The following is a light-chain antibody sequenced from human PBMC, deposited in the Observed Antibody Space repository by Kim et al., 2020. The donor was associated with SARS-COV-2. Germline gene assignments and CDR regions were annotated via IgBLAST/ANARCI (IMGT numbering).Light chain of an antibody. Sequence: LTQPPSASGSPGQSVTISCTGTSSDVGGYNYVSWYQQHPGKAPKLMIYEVSKRPSGVPDRFSGSKSGNTASLTVSGLQAEDEADYYCSSYAGSNNVFGTGTKVTIL. CDR1: SSDVGGYNY. V-gene: IGLV2-8*01. CDR3: SSYAGSNNV. CDR2: EVS. J-gene: IGLJ1*01.